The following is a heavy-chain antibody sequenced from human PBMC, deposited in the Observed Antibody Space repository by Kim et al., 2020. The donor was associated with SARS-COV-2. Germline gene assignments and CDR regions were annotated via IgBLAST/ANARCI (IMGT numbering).Heavy chain of an antibody. CDR3: AGWYLPDIRNYYYGMDV. J-gene: IGHJ6*02. CDR1: GFTVSSNY. V-gene: IGHV3-53*01. Sequence: GGSLRLSCAASGFTVSSNYMSWVRQAPGKGLEWVSVIYSGGSTYYADSVKGRFTISRDNSKNTLYLQMNSLRAEDTAVYYCAGWYLPDIRNYYYGMDVWGQGTTVTVSS. D-gene: IGHD6-13*01. CDR2: IYSGGST.